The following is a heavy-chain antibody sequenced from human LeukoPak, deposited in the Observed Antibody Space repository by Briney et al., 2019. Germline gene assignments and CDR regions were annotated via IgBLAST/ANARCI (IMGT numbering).Heavy chain of an antibody. D-gene: IGHD3-16*02. CDR3: ARFRVGDYVWGSYRYEVGAFDI. Sequence: SETLSLTCTVSGRSISSSSYYWGWIRQPPGKGLEWIGSIYYSGSTYYNPSLKSRVTISVDTSKNQFSLKLSSVTAADTAVYYCARFRVGDYVWGSYRYEVGAFDIWGQGTMVTVSS. J-gene: IGHJ3*02. V-gene: IGHV4-39*01. CDR2: IYYSGST. CDR1: GRSISSSSYY.